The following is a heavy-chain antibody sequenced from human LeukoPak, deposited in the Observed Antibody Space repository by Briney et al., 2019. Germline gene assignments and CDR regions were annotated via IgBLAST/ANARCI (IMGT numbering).Heavy chain of an antibody. Sequence: GGSLRLSCVASGFTFSSYAMSWVRQAPGKGLEWVSAISGSGGSTYYADSVKGRFTISRDNSKNTLYLQMNSLRAEDTAVYYCAKGVEMATIHRYYFDYWGQGTLVTVSS. CDR3: AKGVEMATIHRYYFDY. CDR1: GFTFSSYA. J-gene: IGHJ4*02. D-gene: IGHD5-24*01. V-gene: IGHV3-23*01. CDR2: ISGSGGST.